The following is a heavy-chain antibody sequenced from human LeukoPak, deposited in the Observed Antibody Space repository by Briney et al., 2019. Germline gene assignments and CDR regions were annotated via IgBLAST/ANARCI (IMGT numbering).Heavy chain of an antibody. CDR3: ARRPRYYYYYMDV. CDR2: IYYSGST. J-gene: IGHJ6*03. CDR1: GGSISSSSYY. V-gene: IGHV4-39*07. Sequence: SETLSLTCTVSGGSISSSSYYWGWIRQPPGKGLEWIGSIYYSGSTYYNPSLKSRVTISVDTSKNQFSLRLSSVTAADTAVYYCARRPRYYYYYMDVWGKGTTVTISS.